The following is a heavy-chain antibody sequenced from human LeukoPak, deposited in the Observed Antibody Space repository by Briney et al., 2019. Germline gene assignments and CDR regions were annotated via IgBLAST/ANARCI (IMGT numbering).Heavy chain of an antibody. J-gene: IGHJ4*02. V-gene: IGHV4-4*07. CDR2: VDTSGNT. D-gene: IGHD5-18*01. CDR1: AGSISSYY. CDR3: ARQKYSMEGFDY. Sequence: SETLSLTCTISAGSISSYYWSWVRQPAGKRLEWIGRVDTSGNTRFNPSLESRVTMSLDTSKNQFSLRLNSVTAADTAVYYCARQKYSMEGFDYWGQGTLFTVSS.